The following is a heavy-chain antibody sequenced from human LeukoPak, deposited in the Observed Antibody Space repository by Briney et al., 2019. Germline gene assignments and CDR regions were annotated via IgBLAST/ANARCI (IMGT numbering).Heavy chain of an antibody. CDR2: MNPNSGNT. J-gene: IGHJ5*02. D-gene: IGHD3-10*01. V-gene: IGHV1-8*01. Sequence: GASVKVSCKASGYTFTSYDINWVRQATGQGLEWMGWMNPNSGNTGYAQKFQGRVTMTRNTSISTAYMELSSLRSEDTAVYYCARAEDYYGSGSYTRNWFDPWGQGTLVTVSS. CDR1: GYTFTSYD. CDR3: ARAEDYYGSGSYTRNWFDP.